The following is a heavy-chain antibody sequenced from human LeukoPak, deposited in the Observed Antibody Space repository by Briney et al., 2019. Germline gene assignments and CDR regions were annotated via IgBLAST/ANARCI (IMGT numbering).Heavy chain of an antibody. CDR1: GYKLTNNW. Sequence: GESLKISCKISGYKLTNNWIGWVRQVPGKGLEWMGLIYPGYSDAKYSPSFQGQVTLSVDASISTAYLQWSSLKASDTAMYYCARPCGGGSCYSSYDAFDIWGQGTMVTVSS. CDR3: ARPCGGGSCYSSYDAFDI. CDR2: IYPGYSDA. J-gene: IGHJ3*02. V-gene: IGHV5-51*01. D-gene: IGHD2-15*01.